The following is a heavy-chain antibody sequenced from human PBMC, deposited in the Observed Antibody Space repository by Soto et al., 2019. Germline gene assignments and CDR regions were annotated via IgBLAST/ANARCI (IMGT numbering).Heavy chain of an antibody. CDR2: ISSSSDYR. V-gene: IGHV3-21*01. CDR1: GFTFNIYN. CDR3: ARDGLPDDFRSGGYWFDP. D-gene: IGHD3-3*01. J-gene: IGHJ5*02. Sequence: GGSLRLSCAASGFTFNIYNLNWVRQAPGKGLEWVSSISSSSDYRYYAASLKGRFTISRDNAKNSLYLQVNSLRAEDAAAYYCARDGLPDDFRSGGYWFDPWGQGTQVTVSS.